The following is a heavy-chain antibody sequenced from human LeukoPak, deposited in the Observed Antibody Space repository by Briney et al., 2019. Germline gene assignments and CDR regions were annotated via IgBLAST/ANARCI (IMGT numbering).Heavy chain of an antibody. V-gene: IGHV3-66*02. CDR1: GFTVSSNY. CDR3: ARARAVDYYDSSGYWYYFDY. Sequence: GGSLRLSCAASGFTVSSNYMSWVRQAPGKGLEWVSVIYSGGSTYYADSVKGRFTISRDNSKNTLYLQMNSLRAEDTAVYYRARARAVDYYDSSGYWYYFDYWGQGTLVTVSS. D-gene: IGHD3-22*01. CDR2: IYSGGST. J-gene: IGHJ4*02.